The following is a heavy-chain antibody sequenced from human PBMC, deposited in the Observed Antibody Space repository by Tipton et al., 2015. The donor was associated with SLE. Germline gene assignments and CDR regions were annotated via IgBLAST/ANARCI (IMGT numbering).Heavy chain of an antibody. D-gene: IGHD5-12*01. V-gene: IGHV3-30*04. CDR1: GFTFSSYA. J-gene: IGHJ4*02. CDR2: IWFDGSNK. Sequence: SLRLSCAASGFTFSSYAMHWVRQAPGKGLEWVALIWFDGSNKYFADSVKGRFTISRDNSKNTLYLQMNSLRAEDTAVYYCARGAVADSWGQGTLVTVSS. CDR3: ARGAVADS.